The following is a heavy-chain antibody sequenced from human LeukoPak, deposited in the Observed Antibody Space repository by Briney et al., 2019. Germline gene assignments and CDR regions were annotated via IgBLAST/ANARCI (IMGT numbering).Heavy chain of an antibody. CDR1: AGSFSGYY. Sequence: SETLSLTCADYAGSFSGYYWSWIRQPPGKGLEWIGEINHSGSTNYDPSLKSRVTISVDTSKNQFSLKLSSVTAADTAVYYCARGRGGGYYYYGMDVWGQGTTVTVSS. D-gene: IGHD3-10*01. V-gene: IGHV4-34*01. CDR2: INHSGST. J-gene: IGHJ6*02. CDR3: ARGRGGGYYYYGMDV.